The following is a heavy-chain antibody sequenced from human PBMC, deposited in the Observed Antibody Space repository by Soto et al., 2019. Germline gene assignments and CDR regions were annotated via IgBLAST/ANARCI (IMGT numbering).Heavy chain of an antibody. V-gene: IGHV3-72*01. J-gene: IGHJ4*02. CDR1: GFTFSDHY. D-gene: IGHD1-26*01. Sequence: EVQLVESGGGLVQPGGSLRLSCAASGFTFSDHYMDWVRQAPGKGLEWVGRTRNKVNSYTTEYAASVKGRFTISRDESKNSLYLQMNNLKTADTAVYYCARVVSPGYYVDYWGQGTLVTVSS. CDR3: ARVVSPGYYVDY. CDR2: TRNKVNSYTT.